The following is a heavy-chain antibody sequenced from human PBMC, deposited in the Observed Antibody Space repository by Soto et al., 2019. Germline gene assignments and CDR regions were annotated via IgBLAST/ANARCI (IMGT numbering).Heavy chain of an antibody. D-gene: IGHD2-2*02. J-gene: IGHJ6*02. CDR3: ATLGSIDTGGMDV. Sequence: EVQLVESGGGMVQPGRSLRLSCAASGFTFHDYAMHWVRQAPGKGLEWVSGISWNSGNIAYADSLKGRFTISRDNAKNSLYLQMNSLRPEDTALYYCATLGSIDTGGMDVWGQGTTVTVSS. V-gene: IGHV3-9*01. CDR2: ISWNSGNI. CDR1: GFTFHDYA.